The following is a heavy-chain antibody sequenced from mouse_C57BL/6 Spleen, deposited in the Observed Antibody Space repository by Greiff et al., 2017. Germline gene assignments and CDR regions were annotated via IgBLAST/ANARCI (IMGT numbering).Heavy chain of an antibody. Sequence: VQLQQSGAELVKPGASVKLSCTASGFNIKDYYMHWVKQRTEQGLEWIGRIDPEDGDTKYAPKFQGKATITADTSSNTAYLQLSSLTSEDTAVYYCALQLGRRGYFDDWGKGTTLTVSS. CDR1: GFNIKDYY. V-gene: IGHV14-2*01. CDR3: ALQLGRRGYFDD. CDR2: IDPEDGDT. J-gene: IGHJ2*01. D-gene: IGHD4-1*02.